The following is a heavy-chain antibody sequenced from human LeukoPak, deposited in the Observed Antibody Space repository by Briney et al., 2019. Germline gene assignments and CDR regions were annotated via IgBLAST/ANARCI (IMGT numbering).Heavy chain of an antibody. CDR2: ISGSGGST. CDR3: AKEWTGDYGDSPNWYFDL. V-gene: IGHV3-23*01. Sequence: GGSLRLSCAASGFTFSSYAMSWVRQAPGKGLEWVSAISGSGGSTYYADSVKGRFTISRDNSKNTLYLQMNSLRAEDTAVYYCAKEWTGDYGDSPNWYFDLWGRGTLVTVSS. J-gene: IGHJ2*01. CDR1: GFTFSSYA. D-gene: IGHD4-17*01.